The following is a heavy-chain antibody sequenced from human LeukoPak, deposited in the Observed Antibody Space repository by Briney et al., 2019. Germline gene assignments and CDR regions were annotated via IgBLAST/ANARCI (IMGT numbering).Heavy chain of an antibody. V-gene: IGHV4-31*03. CDR1: GGSISSGGYY. CDR3: ARLRQDYYDSSGYYYYYYYGMDV. J-gene: IGHJ6*02. Sequence: SETLSLTCTVSGGSISSGGYYWSWIRQHPGKGLEWIGYIYYSGSTYYNPSLKSRVTISVDTSKNQFSLKLSSVTAADTAVYYCARLRQDYYDSSGYYYYYYYGMDVWGQGTTVTVSS. D-gene: IGHD3-22*01. CDR2: IYYSGST.